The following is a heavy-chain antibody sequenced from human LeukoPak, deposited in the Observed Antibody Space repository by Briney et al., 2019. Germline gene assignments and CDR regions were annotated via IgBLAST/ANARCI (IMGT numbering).Heavy chain of an antibody. CDR3: ARETSQKGAHYMDV. D-gene: IGHD3-16*01. V-gene: IGHV4-61*01. Sequence: SETLSLTCTVSGGSISSSSYYWGWIRQPPGKGLEWIGYIYYGGSTSYKPSPKSRVTISVDTSKNQFSLKLRSVTAADTAVYYCARETSQKGAHYMDVWGKGTTVTISS. CDR2: IYYGGST. J-gene: IGHJ6*03. CDR1: GGSISSSSYY.